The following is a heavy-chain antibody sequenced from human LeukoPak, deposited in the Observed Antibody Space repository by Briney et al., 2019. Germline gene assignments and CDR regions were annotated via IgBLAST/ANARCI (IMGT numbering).Heavy chain of an antibody. Sequence: PSETLSLTCTVSGYSISSGYYWGWIRQPPGKGLEWIGSIYHSGSTYYNPSLKSRVTISVDTSKNQFSLKLSSVTAADTAVYYCARGGSLPGGPPLWGQGTLVTVSS. CDR3: ARGGSLPGGPPL. D-gene: IGHD4-17*01. CDR2: IYHSGST. V-gene: IGHV4-38-2*02. J-gene: IGHJ4*02. CDR1: GYSISSGYY.